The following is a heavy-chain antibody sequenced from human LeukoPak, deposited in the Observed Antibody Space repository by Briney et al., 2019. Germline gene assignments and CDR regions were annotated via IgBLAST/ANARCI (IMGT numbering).Heavy chain of an antibody. D-gene: IGHD3-10*01. CDR2: INHSGST. Sequence: SETLSLTCAVYGGSFSSYYWSWIRQPPGKGLEWIGEINHSGSTNYNPSLKSQVTMSVDTSKNQFSLKLSSVTAADTAVYYCARHMRKSPARGAWFDPWGQGTLVTVSS. CDR1: GGSFSSYY. CDR3: ARHMRKSPARGAWFDP. J-gene: IGHJ5*02. V-gene: IGHV4-34*01.